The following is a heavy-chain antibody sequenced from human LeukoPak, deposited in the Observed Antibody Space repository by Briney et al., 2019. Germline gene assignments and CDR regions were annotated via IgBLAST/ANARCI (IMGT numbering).Heavy chain of an antibody. J-gene: IGHJ6*02. Sequence: SETLSLTCTVSGGSISPDYWGWIRQPPGKGLEWIAYVYYTGTTNFNPSLKSRFSISVDTSRNQLSLRLTSVTAADTAVYYCARYSSSPFYYYGMDVWGQGTTVTVSS. CDR2: VYYTGTT. CDR1: GGSISPDY. CDR3: ARYSSSPFYYYGMDV. D-gene: IGHD6-6*01. V-gene: IGHV4-59*01.